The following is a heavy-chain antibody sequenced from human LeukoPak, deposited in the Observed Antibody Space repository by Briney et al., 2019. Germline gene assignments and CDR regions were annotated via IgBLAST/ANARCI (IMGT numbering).Heavy chain of an antibody. Sequence: PGGSLRLSCAGSGFTFSSYWMSWVRQAPGKGLEWVANIIQDGSEKYYVDSVRGRFTISRDNAKSSLYLQMTNLRAEDTAVYYCATDSFSFGDLNPGPWGQGTLVTVSS. D-gene: IGHD3-16*01. CDR1: GFTFSSYW. CDR3: ATDSFSFGDLNPGP. J-gene: IGHJ5*02. CDR2: IIQDGSEK. V-gene: IGHV3-7*01.